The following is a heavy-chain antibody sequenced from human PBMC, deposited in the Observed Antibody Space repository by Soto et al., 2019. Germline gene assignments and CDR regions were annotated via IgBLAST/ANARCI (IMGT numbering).Heavy chain of an antibody. CDR3: LKVTLSFIGYDYIIGQ. Sequence: QVQLTESGGGVVQPGKSLRLSCAASGFTFSSYGMHWVRQPPGKGLEWVALISNDASRKYYGDSVKGRFTISRDNSKNSRYLQMNSLRAEDMAGYDCLKVTLSFIGYDYIIGQWGKGTLVTGSS. CDR1: GFTFSSYG. D-gene: IGHD5-12*01. CDR2: ISNDASRK. J-gene: IGHJ4*02. V-gene: IGHV3-30*18.